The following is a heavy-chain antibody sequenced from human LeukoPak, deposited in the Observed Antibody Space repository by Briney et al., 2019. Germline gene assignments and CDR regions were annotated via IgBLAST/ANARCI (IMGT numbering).Heavy chain of an antibody. D-gene: IGHD1-1*01. CDR2: IYHSGST. CDR3: ARDRTGTGGFDP. J-gene: IGHJ5*02. V-gene: IGHV4-30-2*01. CDR1: GGSISSGGYS. Sequence: PSQTLSLTCAVSGGSISSGGYSWSWIRQPPGKGLEWIGYIYHSGSTYYNPSLKSRVTISVDRSRNQFSLKLSSVTAADTAAYYCARDRTGTGGFDPWGQGTLVTVSS.